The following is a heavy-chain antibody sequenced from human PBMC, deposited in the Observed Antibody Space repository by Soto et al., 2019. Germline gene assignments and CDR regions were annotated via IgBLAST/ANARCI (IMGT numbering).Heavy chain of an antibody. J-gene: IGHJ6*03. V-gene: IGHV3-74*01. CDR1: GFTFSSYW. Sequence: PGGSLRLSCAASGFTFSSYWMHWVRQAPGKGLVWVSRINSDGSSTSYADSVKGRFTISRDNAKSTLYLQMNSLRAEDTAVYYCARDPHPKYYDFWSGYYEGYYYMDVWGKGTTVTSP. D-gene: IGHD3-3*01. CDR3: ARDPHPKYYDFWSGYYEGYYYMDV. CDR2: INSDGSST.